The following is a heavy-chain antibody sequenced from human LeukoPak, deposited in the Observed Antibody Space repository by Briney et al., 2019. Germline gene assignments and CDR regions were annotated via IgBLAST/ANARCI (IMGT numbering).Heavy chain of an antibody. J-gene: IGHJ6*02. CDR1: GFTFSSYW. V-gene: IGHV3-7*01. CDR2: IKQDGSEK. CDR3: ARSKTPHYYYYGMDV. Sequence: PGGSLRLSCAASGFTFSSYWMSWVRQAPGKGLEWVANIKQDGSEKYYVDSVKGRFTISRDNAKNSLYLQMNSLRAEDTAVYYCARSKTPHYYYYGMDVWGQGTTVTVSS.